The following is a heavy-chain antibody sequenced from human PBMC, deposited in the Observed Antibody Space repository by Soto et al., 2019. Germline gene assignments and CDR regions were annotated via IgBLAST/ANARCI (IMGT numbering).Heavy chain of an antibody. CDR1: GGSISSDDFY. CDR3: ARDFWSGFNWFDP. CDR2: IHYSGST. V-gene: IGHV4-30-4*01. D-gene: IGHD3-3*01. J-gene: IGHJ5*02. Sequence: PSETLSLTCTVSGGSISSDDFYWTWIRQPPGKGLEWIGYIHYSGSTFYNPSLESRVTISVDTSKNQFSLKVNSVTAADTAVYYCARDFWSGFNWFDPWGQGTLVTAPQ.